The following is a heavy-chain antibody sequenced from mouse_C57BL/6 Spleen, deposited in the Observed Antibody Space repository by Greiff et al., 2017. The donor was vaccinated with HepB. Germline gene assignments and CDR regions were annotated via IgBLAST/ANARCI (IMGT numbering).Heavy chain of an antibody. CDR3: ARGEGYYAMDY. J-gene: IGHJ4*01. CDR2: INPGSGGT. Sequence: VQLQQSGAELVRPGTSVKVSCKASGYAFTNYLIEWVKQRPGQGLEWIGVINPGSGGTNYNEKFKGKATLTADKSSSTAYMQISSLTSEDSAVYFCARGEGYYAMDYWGQGTSVTVSS. V-gene: IGHV1-54*01. CDR1: GYAFTNYL.